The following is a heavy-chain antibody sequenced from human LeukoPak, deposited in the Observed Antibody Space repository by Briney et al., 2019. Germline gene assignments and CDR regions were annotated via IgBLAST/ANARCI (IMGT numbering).Heavy chain of an antibody. D-gene: IGHD3-9*01. CDR1: GFTFSSYW. CDR2: INHSGST. V-gene: IGHV4-34*01. CDR3: ARESDKGLSYYFDY. J-gene: IGHJ4*02. Sequence: MAGGSLRLSCAASGFTFSSYWMSWIRQPPGKGLEWIGEINHSGSTNYNPSLKSRVTISVDTSKNQFSLKLSSVTAADTAVYYCARESDKGLSYYFDYWGQGTLVTVSS.